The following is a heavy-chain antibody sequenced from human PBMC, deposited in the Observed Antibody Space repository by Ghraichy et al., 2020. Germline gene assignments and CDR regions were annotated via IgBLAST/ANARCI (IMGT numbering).Heavy chain of an antibody. CDR2: ISGSGGST. CDR1: RFNFSNYA. CDR3: AKLFPRIVVVPAAGMDV. V-gene: IGHV3-23*01. J-gene: IGHJ1*01. Sequence: GESLNISCAASRFNFSNYAMTWVRQAPGKGLEWVSAISGSGGSTYYADSGKGRFTISRDNSKNTLYPQMNSLRAEDTAVYYCAKLFPRIVVVPAAGMDVWGQGTHVTVSS. D-gene: IGHD2-2*01.